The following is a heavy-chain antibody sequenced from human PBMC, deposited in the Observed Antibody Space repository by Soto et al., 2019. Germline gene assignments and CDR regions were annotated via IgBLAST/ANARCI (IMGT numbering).Heavy chain of an antibody. D-gene: IGHD2-15*01. J-gene: IGHJ5*02. CDR1: GGSFSGYY. V-gene: IGHV4-34*01. CDR3: ARQLCGGSCYSKNNWFDP. Sequence: SETLSLTCAVYGGSFSGYYWSWIRQPPGKGLEWIGEINHSGSTNYNPSLKSRVTISVDTSKNQFSLKLSSVTAADTAVYYCARQLCGGSCYSKNNWFDPWGQGTLVTVSS. CDR2: INHSGST.